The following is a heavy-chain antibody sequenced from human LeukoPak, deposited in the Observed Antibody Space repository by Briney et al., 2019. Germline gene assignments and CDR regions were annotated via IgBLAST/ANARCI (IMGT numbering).Heavy chain of an antibody. CDR2: IYYSGSM. V-gene: IGHV4-39*01. CDR1: GGSISSYSYH. Sequence: SETLSLTCTVSGGSISSYSYHWGWIRQPPGKGLEWIGSIYYSGSMYYNPSLKSRVTISVDTSKNQFSLKLSSVTAADTAVYYCATRGRDRDYWGQGTLVTVSS. D-gene: IGHD5-24*01. CDR3: ATRGRDRDY. J-gene: IGHJ4*02.